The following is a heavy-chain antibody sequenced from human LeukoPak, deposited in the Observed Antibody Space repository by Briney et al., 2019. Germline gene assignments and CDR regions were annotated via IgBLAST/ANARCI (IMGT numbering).Heavy chain of an antibody. J-gene: IGHJ5*02. V-gene: IGHV1-3*01. Sequence: ASVKVSCKASGYTFTSYAMHWVRQAPGQRLEWMGWINAGNGNTKYSQKFQGRVTITRDTSASTAYMELSSLRSEDTAVYYCARYRRELLGSWFDPWGRGTLVTVSS. CDR2: INAGNGNT. CDR3: ARYRRELLGSWFDP. D-gene: IGHD3-10*01. CDR1: GYTFTSYA.